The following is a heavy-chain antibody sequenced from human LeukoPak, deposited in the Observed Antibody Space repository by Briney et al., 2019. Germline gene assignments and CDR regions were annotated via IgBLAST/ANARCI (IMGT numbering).Heavy chain of an antibody. CDR1: GFTFSSYG. CDR3: ARETVAGGYYYMDV. V-gene: IGHV3-23*01. Sequence: GGSLRLSCAASGFTFSSYGMSWVRQAPGKGLEWVSAISGSGGSTYYADSVKGRFTISGDNSKNTLYLQMNNLRAEDTAVYYCARETVAGGYYYMDVWGKGTTVTISS. J-gene: IGHJ6*03. CDR2: ISGSGGST. D-gene: IGHD6-19*01.